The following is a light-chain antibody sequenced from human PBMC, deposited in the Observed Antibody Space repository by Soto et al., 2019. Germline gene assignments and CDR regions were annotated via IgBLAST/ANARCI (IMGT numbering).Light chain of an antibody. J-gene: IGLJ1*01. CDR1: SSDVGSYNL. Sequence: QSALTQPASVSGSPGQSITISCTGTSSDVGSYNLVSWYQQHPGKAPKLMIYEVSKRPSGVSNRFSGSKSGNPASLTISGLQDEDEADYYCCSYAGSSTFPWVFGTGTKLTVL. V-gene: IGLV2-23*02. CDR3: CSYAGSSTFPWV. CDR2: EVS.